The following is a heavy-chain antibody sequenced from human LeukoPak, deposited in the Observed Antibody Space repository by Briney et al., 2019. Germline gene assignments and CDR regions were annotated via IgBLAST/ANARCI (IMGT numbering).Heavy chain of an antibody. Sequence: GGSLRLSCAASGFTFSSYAMSWVRQAPGKGLEWVSAISGSGGSTYYADSVKGRFTISRDNSKSTVYLEMNSLRAEDTAVYYCAREGSSGSYRRYYFDYWGQGTLVTVSS. CDR3: AREGSSGSYRRYYFDY. V-gene: IGHV3-23*01. J-gene: IGHJ4*02. CDR1: GFTFSSYA. D-gene: IGHD1-26*01. CDR2: ISGSGGST.